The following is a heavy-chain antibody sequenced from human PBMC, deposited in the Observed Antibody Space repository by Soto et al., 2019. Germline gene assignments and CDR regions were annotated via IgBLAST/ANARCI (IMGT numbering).Heavy chain of an antibody. CDR1: GGSISSSSYY. Sequence: SETLSLTCPVSGGSISSSSYYWGWIRQPPGKGLEWIGSIYYSGSTYYNPSLKSRVTISVDTSKNQFSLKLSSVTAADTAVYYCARQDSGTMPLGYWVQGTLVTVSS. D-gene: IGHD2-2*01. CDR3: ARQDSGTMPLGY. V-gene: IGHV4-39*01. CDR2: IYYSGST. J-gene: IGHJ4*02.